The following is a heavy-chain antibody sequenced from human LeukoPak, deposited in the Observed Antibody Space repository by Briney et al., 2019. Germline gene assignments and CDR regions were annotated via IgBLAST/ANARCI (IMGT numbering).Heavy chain of an antibody. CDR2: IYYTGST. J-gene: IGHJ4*02. Sequence: SETLSLTCTVSGGSISSSSYSWGWIRQPPGKGLEWIGSIYYTGSTYYNPSLKSRVTISVDTSKNQFSLKLSSVTAADTAVYYCARRGISSGWSWDYWGQGTLVTVSS. D-gene: IGHD6-19*01. CDR1: GGSISSSSYS. V-gene: IGHV4-39*01. CDR3: ARRGISSGWSWDY.